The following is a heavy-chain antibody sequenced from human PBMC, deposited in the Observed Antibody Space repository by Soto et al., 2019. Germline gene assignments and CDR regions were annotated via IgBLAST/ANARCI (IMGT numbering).Heavy chain of an antibody. CDR1: GGSISSYY. D-gene: IGHD3-22*01. CDR3: ARSSKSYYYDSSGYYSAFDI. J-gene: IGHJ3*02. V-gene: IGHV4-59*08. CDR2: IYYSGST. Sequence: SETLSLTCTVSGGSISSYYWSWIRQPPGKGLEWIVYIYYSGSTNYNPSLKSRVTISVDTSKNQFSLKLSSVTAADTAVYYCARSSKSYYYDSSGYYSAFDIWGQGTMVTVSS.